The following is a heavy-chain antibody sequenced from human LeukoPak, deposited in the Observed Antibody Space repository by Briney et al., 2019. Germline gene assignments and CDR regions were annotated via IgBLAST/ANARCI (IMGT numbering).Heavy chain of an antibody. CDR1: GDSISSYY. V-gene: IGHV4-59*01. J-gene: IGHJ1*01. D-gene: IGHD3-16*01. CDR2: IYFSGST. Sequence: SETLSLTYIVSGDSISSYYWSWIRQPPGKGLEWIGDIYFSGSTNYNPSLKSRVTISVDTSKNQFSLKLTSVTAADTAVYFCARSLYTSYKYFHHWGQGTLVTVSS. CDR3: ARSLYTSYKYFHH.